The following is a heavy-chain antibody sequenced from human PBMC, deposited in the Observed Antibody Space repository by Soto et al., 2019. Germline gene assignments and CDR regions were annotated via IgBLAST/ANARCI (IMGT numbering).Heavy chain of an antibody. Sequence: SETLSLTCAVYGGSFSGYYWSWIRQPPGKGLEWIGDINHSGSTNYNPSLKSRVTISVDTSKNQFSLKLSSVTAADTAVYYCARGKKQLGYYYYYMDVWGKGTTVTVSS. CDR1: GGSFSGYY. CDR3: ARGKKQLGYYYYYMDV. J-gene: IGHJ6*03. V-gene: IGHV4-34*01. CDR2: INHSGST. D-gene: IGHD6-13*01.